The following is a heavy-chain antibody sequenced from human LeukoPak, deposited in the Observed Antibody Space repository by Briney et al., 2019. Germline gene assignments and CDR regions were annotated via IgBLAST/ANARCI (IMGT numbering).Heavy chain of an antibody. V-gene: IGHV1-46*01. CDR1: GYTFTTYY. J-gene: IGHJ5*02. CDR3: ARGGYYGLGNDFRFDP. CDR2: INPGGGST. Sequence: ASVKVSCKASGYTFTTYYMHWVRQAPGQGLEWMGIINPGGGSTSYAQKFQGRVTMTRDTSTNTVYMELSSLRSEDTAVYYCARGGYYGLGNDFRFDPWGQGTLVIVSS. D-gene: IGHD3-10*01.